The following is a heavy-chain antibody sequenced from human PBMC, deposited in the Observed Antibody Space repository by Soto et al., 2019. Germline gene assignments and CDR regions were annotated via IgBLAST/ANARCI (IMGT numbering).Heavy chain of an antibody. J-gene: IGHJ4*02. Sequence: GGSLRLSCAASGFTFSSYAMSWVRQAPGKGLEWVSAISGSGGSTYYADSVKGRFTISRDNSKNTLYLQMNSLRAEDTAVYYCEPDWPYDSSGYYIYWGQGTLVTVSS. CDR2: ISGSGGST. CDR3: EPDWPYDSSGYYIY. V-gene: IGHV3-23*01. D-gene: IGHD3-22*01. CDR1: GFTFSSYA.